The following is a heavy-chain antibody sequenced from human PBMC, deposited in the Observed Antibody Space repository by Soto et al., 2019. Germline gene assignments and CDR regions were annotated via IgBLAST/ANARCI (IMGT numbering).Heavy chain of an antibody. CDR2: IYWDGDK. CDR3: AHSRCRGEWLRSSSSYYSYGMAV. D-gene: IGHD5-12*01. V-gene: IGHV2-5*02. CDR1: GFSLNTGGLD. J-gene: IGHJ6*02. Sequence: QITLKESGPPLVKPTQTLTLTCTFSGFSLNTGGLDVGWIRQPPGKALEWLALIYWDGDKRYSPSLKSRLSFTKHTSNDQRLLTITNRDPVDTATYDCAHSRCRGEWLRSSSSYYSYGMAVWGQGTTVTVS.